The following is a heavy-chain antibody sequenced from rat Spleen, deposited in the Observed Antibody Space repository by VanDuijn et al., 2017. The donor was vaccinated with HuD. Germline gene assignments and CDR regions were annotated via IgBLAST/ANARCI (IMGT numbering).Heavy chain of an antibody. V-gene: IGHV3-3*01. CDR2: INGAGST. D-gene: IGHD1-12*02. Sequence: EVQLQESGPGLVKPSQSLSLTCSVTGYSITSSYRWNWIRKFPGNKLEWMGYINGAGSTNYNPSLKSRISITRDTSKNQVFLQVNSVTTEDTATYYCARWDYYDGTYEVMDAWGQGASVTVSS. J-gene: IGHJ4*01. CDR3: ARWDYYDGTYEVMDA. CDR1: GYSITSSYR.